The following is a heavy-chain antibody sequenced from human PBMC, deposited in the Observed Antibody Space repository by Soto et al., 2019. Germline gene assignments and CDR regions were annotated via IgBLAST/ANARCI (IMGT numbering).Heavy chain of an antibody. Sequence: QVQLVQSGAEVKKPGSSVKVSCKASGGTFSSYAISWVRQAPGQGLEWMGGIIPIFGTANYAQKFQGRVTITADESTSTAYVELGSLRSEDTAVYYCARGESVVPATIAVYYYYGMDVWGQGTTVTVSS. CDR3: ARGESVVPATIAVYYYYGMDV. CDR1: GGTFSSYA. CDR2: IIPIFGTA. V-gene: IGHV1-69*01. J-gene: IGHJ6*02. D-gene: IGHD2-2*01.